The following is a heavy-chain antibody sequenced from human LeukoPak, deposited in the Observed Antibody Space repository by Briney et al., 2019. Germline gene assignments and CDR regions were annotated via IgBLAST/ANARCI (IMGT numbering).Heavy chain of an antibody. CDR2: ISGSGGST. V-gene: IGHV3-23*01. J-gene: IGHJ6*02. D-gene: IGHD3-10*01. CDR3: AKVSFPIHYGSGSSYYYYGMDV. Sequence: PGGSLRLSCAASGFTFSSYAMSWGRQAPGKGLGWGSAISGSGGSTYYADSVKGGFTISRDNSKTTLYLQMNSLTAEATAVYYCAKVSFPIHYGSGSSYYYYGMDVWGQGTTVTVSS. CDR1: GFTFSSYA.